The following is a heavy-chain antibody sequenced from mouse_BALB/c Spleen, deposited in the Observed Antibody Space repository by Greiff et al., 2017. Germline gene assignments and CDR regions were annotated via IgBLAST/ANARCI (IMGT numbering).Heavy chain of an antibody. D-gene: IGHD2-5*01. Sequence: EVQLQQSGPDLVKPGASVTISCKVSGYSFTGYYMHWVKQSLGKSLEWIGRVNPNNGGTSYNQKFKGKAILTVDKSSSTAYMELRSLTSEDSAVYYDARGEKEAYSNYDWYFDDWGAGTTVTVSS. CDR3: ARGEKEAYSNYDWYFDD. CDR2: VNPNNGGT. CDR1: GYSFTGYY. J-gene: IGHJ1*01. V-gene: IGHV1S30*01.